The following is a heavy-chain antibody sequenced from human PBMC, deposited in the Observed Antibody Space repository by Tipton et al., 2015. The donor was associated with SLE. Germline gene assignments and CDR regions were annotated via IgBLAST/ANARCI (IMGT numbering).Heavy chain of an antibody. D-gene: IGHD3-10*01. CDR1: GGSISSYY. CDR2: IYYSGST. Sequence: TLSLTCTVSGGSISSYYWSWIRQPPGKGLEWTGYIYYSGSTNYNPSLKSRVTISVDTSKNQFSLKLSSVTAADTAVYYCARAGTSHYFDYWGQGTLVTVSS. J-gene: IGHJ4*02. CDR3: ARAGTSHYFDY. V-gene: IGHV4-59*01.